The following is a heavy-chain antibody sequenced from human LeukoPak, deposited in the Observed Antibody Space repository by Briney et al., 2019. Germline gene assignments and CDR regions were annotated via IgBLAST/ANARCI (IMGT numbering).Heavy chain of an antibody. CDR3: ARGRSGLSLESVYYYYMDV. J-gene: IGHJ6*03. Sequence: ASVKVSCKASGYTFTSYGISWVRQAPGQGLEWMGLMNTDSGNIAYAQNFQGRVTITRDTSVTTAYMELTNLRSADTAVYYCARGRSGLSLESVYYYYMDVWGQGTTVTVSS. CDR2: MNTDSGNI. D-gene: IGHD3-3*01. V-gene: IGHV1-8*03. CDR1: GYTFTSYG.